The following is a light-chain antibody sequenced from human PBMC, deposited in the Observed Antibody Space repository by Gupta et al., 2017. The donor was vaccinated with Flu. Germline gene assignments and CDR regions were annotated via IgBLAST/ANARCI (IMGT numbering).Light chain of an antibody. CDR3: QAWDRNTDYV. V-gene: IGLV3-1*01. CDR1: NMGNKY. CDR2: QDG. Sequence: SGDNMGNKYACWYQQKSGQSPVLVIDQDGKRPSGIPERFSGSSSGNTATLTITGTQAVDEADYYCQAWDRNTDYVFGAGTKVTVL. J-gene: IGLJ1*01.